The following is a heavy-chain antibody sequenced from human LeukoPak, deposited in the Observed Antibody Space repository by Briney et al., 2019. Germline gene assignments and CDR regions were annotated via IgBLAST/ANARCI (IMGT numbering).Heavy chain of an antibody. CDR1: GYTFTNYA. V-gene: IGHV1-3*01. Sequence: ASVKVSCKASGYTFTNYAMHWVRQAPGQRLEWMGCINAGNTNTKYSQKFQGRVTITRDTSASTAYMELSSLRSEDTAVYYCARLRQQLVTFDYWGRGTLVTVSS. D-gene: IGHD6-13*01. CDR3: ARLRQQLVTFDY. J-gene: IGHJ4*02. CDR2: INAGNTNT.